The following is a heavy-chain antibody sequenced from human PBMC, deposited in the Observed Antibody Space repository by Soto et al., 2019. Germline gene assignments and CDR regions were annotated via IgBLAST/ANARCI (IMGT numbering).Heavy chain of an antibody. CDR3: VRRGGAVAGTSRFDS. V-gene: IGHV4-39*01. J-gene: IGHJ4*02. Sequence: QLQLQESGPGLVKPSETLSLTCTVSGGSISSSSYFWGCIRQPPGKGLEWIGTVYYSGSTYYNPSLRSRVTISVDTSKNQFSLKLSTVTAADTAGYYCVRRGGAVAGTSRFDSWGQGMLVTVSS. CDR1: GGSISSSSYF. CDR2: VYYSGST. D-gene: IGHD6-19*01.